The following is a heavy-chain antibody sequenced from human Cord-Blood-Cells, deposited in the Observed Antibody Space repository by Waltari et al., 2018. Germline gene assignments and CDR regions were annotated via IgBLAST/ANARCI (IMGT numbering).Heavy chain of an antibody. Sequence: QVQLVQSGAEVKKPGASVKVSCKASGYTFTSYGISWVRQAPGQGLEWMGWISAYNGNTNYAQKLQGRVTMTTDTSTSTAYMELRSLRSDDTAVYYCARVSSREDIVVVPAARMPFDYWGQGTLVTVSS. CDR3: ARVSSREDIVVVPAARMPFDY. CDR1: GYTFTSYG. V-gene: IGHV1-18*01. J-gene: IGHJ4*02. D-gene: IGHD2-2*01. CDR2: ISAYNGNT.